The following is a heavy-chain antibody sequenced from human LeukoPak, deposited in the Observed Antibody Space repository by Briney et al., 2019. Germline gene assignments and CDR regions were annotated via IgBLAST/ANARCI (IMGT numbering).Heavy chain of an antibody. CDR2: IIPIFGIA. V-gene: IGHV1-69*04. CDR1: GGTFSIYA. J-gene: IGHJ4*02. CDR3: ARGARSGYDSRFDY. D-gene: IGHD5-12*01. Sequence: SVKVSCKASGGTFSIYAISWVRQAPGQGLEWMGRIIPIFGIANYAQKFQGRVTITADKSTSTAYMELSSLRSEDTAVYYCARGARSGYDSRFDYWGQGTLVTVSS.